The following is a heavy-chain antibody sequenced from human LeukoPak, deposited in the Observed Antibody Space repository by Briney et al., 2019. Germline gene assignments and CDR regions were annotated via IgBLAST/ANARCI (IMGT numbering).Heavy chain of an antibody. CDR2: IYTSGST. CDR3: ARQYYYDSSGYLGPFDY. D-gene: IGHD3-22*01. Sequence: PSQTLSLTCTVSGGSISSGSYYWSWIRQPAGKGLEWIGRIYTSGSTNYNPSLESRVTISVDTSKNQFSLKLSSVTAADTAVYYCARQYYYDSSGYLGPFDYWGQGTLVTVSS. CDR1: GGSISSGSYY. J-gene: IGHJ4*02. V-gene: IGHV4-61*02.